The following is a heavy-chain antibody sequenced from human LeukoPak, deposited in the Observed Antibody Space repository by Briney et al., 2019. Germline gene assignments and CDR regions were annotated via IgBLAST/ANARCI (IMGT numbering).Heavy chain of an antibody. V-gene: IGHV1-8*03. CDR3: ARSGSGSYYIRYYYYMDV. D-gene: IGHD3-10*01. CDR1: GYTFTGYY. J-gene: IGHJ6*03. Sequence: GASVKVSCKASGYTFTGYYMHWVRQAPGQGLEWMGWMNPNSGNTGYAQKFQGRVTITRNTSISTAYMELSSLRSEATAVYYCARSGSGSYYIRYYYYMDVWGKGTTVTVSS. CDR2: MNPNSGNT.